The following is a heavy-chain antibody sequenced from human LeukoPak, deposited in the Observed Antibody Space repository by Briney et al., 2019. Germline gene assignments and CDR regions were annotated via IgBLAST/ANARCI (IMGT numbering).Heavy chain of an antibody. CDR1: GFTFSSYA. CDR2: ISSSSSYI. CDR3: ARDPGGTIFGVVIMPLFDY. V-gene: IGHV3-21*01. Sequence: GGSLRLSCAASGFTFSSYAMSWVRQAPGKGLEWVSSISSSSSYIYYADSVKGRFTISRDNAKNSLYLQMNSLRAEDTAVYYCARDPGGTIFGVVIMPLFDYWGQGTLVTVSS. J-gene: IGHJ4*02. D-gene: IGHD3-3*01.